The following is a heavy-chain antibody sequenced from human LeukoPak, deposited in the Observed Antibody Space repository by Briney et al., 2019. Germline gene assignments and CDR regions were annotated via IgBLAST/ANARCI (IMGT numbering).Heavy chain of an antibody. CDR2: INHSGST. V-gene: IGHV4-34*01. Sequence: PSETLSLTCAVYGGSFSGYYWSWIRQPPGKGLEWIGEINHSGSTNYNPSLKSRVTISVDTSKNQFSLKLSSVTAADTAVYYCARVTRMNSSGSYPTDYWGQGTLVTVSS. D-gene: IGHD1-26*01. CDR1: GGSFSGYY. J-gene: IGHJ4*02. CDR3: ARVTRMNSSGSYPTDY.